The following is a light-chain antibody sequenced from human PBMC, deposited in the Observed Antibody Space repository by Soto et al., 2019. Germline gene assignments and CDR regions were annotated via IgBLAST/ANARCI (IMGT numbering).Light chain of an antibody. V-gene: IGKV1-5*03. CDR1: QSISSW. CDR3: QQYNSYWT. CDR2: KAS. J-gene: IGKJ1*01. Sequence: DIQMTQSPAPLSASVGARVTITCRASQSISSWLAWYQQKPGKAPKLLIYKASSLASGVPSRFSGSGSGTEFTRTISSLQPDDFATYYCQQYNSYWTFGQGTKVEIK.